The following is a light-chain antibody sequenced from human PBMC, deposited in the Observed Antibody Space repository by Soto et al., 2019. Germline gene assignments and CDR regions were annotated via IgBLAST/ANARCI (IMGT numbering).Light chain of an antibody. V-gene: IGLV2-8*01. Sequence: QSVLTQPPSASGSPGQSVTISCTGTSGDVGAYDAVSWYQQHLGKAPKLIIYEVTKRPSGVPDRFSGSKSGNTASLTVSGLQPEDEADYYCSSHAGFINVIFXGGTKVTVL. CDR2: EVT. CDR3: SSHAGFINVI. CDR1: SGDVGAYDA. J-gene: IGLJ2*01.